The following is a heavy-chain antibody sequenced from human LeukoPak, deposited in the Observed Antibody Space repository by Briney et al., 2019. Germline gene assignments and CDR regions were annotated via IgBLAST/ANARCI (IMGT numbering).Heavy chain of an antibody. J-gene: IGHJ4*02. CDR3: ARGGNFGSGYLYYFDY. V-gene: IGHV1-69*13. CDR2: IIPIFGTA. Sequence: VKVSCKASGGTFSSYAISWVRQAPGQGLEWMGGIIPIFGTANYAQKFQGRVTITADESTSTAYMELSSLRSEDTAVYYCARGGNFGSGYLYYFDYWGQGTLVTVSS. CDR1: GGTFSSYA. D-gene: IGHD3-22*01.